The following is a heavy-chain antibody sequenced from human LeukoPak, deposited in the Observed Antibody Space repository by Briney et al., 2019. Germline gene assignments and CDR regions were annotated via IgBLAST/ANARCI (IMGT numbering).Heavy chain of an antibody. Sequence: ASVKVSCKASGYTFTRDAMNWVRQAPGQGLEYMGWIDTNTGIPTYAQGFTGRFVFSLDTSVSTAYLQISSLKAEDTAVYYCARKSMVQRMDVWGKGTTVTVSS. CDR3: ARKSMVQRMDV. D-gene: IGHD3-10*01. V-gene: IGHV7-4-1*02. CDR2: IDTNTGIP. J-gene: IGHJ6*03. CDR1: GYTFTRDA.